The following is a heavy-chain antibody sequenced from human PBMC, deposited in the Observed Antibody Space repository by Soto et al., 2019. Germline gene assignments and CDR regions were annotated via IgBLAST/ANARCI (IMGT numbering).Heavy chain of an antibody. D-gene: IGHD2-15*01. Sequence: AETLSLTCSVSGVSVSSPSFYWAWVLHSPGKGLEWIGSLYYIVSAYYSPSLKSRITISADSSRNQFSLKLASVTAADTGLYFCTRQTTGGYPPQESEHWGQGALVPVSP. CDR3: TRQTTGGYPPQESEH. J-gene: IGHJ1*01. CDR1: GVSVSSPSFY. V-gene: IGHV4-39*01. CDR2: LYYIVSA.